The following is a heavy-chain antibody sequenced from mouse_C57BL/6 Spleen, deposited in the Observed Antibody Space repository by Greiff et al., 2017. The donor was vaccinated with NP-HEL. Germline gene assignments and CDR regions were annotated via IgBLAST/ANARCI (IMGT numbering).Heavy chain of an antibody. J-gene: IGHJ2*01. D-gene: IGHD4-1*01. CDR2: ISDGGSYT. Sequence: EVQLVESGGGLVKPGGSLKLSCAASGFTFSSYAMSWVRQTPGKRLEWVATISDGGSYTYYPDNVKGRFTISRDNAKNNLYLQVSQVKSEDTDMYYCARVGNWALDYWGQGTTLTVSS. V-gene: IGHV5-4*01. CDR3: ARVGNWALDY. CDR1: GFTFSSYA.